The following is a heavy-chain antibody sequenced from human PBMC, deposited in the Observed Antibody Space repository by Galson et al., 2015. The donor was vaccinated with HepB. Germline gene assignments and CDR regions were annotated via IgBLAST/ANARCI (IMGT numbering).Heavy chain of an antibody. CDR1: GFTFSSYS. Sequence: SLRLSCAASGFTFSSYSMNWVRQAPGKGLEWVSSISSSSSYIYYADSVKGRFTISRDNAKNSLYLQMNSLRAEDTAVYYCASSTGIAAAGVYFDYWGQGTLVTVSS. V-gene: IGHV3-21*01. D-gene: IGHD6-13*01. CDR3: ASSTGIAAAGVYFDY. CDR2: ISSSSSYI. J-gene: IGHJ4*02.